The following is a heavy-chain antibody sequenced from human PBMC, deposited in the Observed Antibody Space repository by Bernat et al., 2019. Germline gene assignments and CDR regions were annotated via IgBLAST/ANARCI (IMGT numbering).Heavy chain of an antibody. Sequence: EVQVVESGGGLVQPGGSLRLSCAVSGFTFSDHYMDWVRQAPGKGLEWVGRIRNKPNSYTTEYAASVKGRFTISRDDSKNSLYMQMNSLKTEDTAVYYCAKDPYYDFWSGFWGQGTLVTVSS. V-gene: IGHV3-72*01. J-gene: IGHJ4*02. D-gene: IGHD3-3*01. CDR1: GFTFSDHY. CDR3: AKDPYYDFWSGF. CDR2: IRNKPNSYTT.